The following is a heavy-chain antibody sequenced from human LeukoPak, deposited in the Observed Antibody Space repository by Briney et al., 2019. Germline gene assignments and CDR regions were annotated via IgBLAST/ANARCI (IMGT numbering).Heavy chain of an antibody. Sequence: VASVTVSCTASGYTFTSYYMHWVRQAPGQGLEWMGIINPSGGSTSYAQKFQGRVTMTRDTSTSTVYMELSSLRSEDTAVYYCARGLGGSYMSAHFDYWGQGTLVTVSS. J-gene: IGHJ4*02. CDR3: ARGLGGSYMSAHFDY. D-gene: IGHD1-26*01. CDR1: GYTFTSYY. CDR2: INPSGGST. V-gene: IGHV1-46*01.